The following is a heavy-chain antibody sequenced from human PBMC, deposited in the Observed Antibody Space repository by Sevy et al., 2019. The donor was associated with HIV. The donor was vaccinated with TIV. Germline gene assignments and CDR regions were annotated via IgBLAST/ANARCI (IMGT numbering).Heavy chain of an antibody. CDR3: AKDIGATGIAVVAN. J-gene: IGHJ4*02. CDR1: GFTFDDFA. CDR2: LNWDSGSV. Sequence: GGSLRLSCAASGFTFDDFAMHWVRQVPGKGLEWVSGLNWDSGSVAYADSVKGRFTISRDNAKNALFLQMTSLRAEDTALYYSAKDIGATGIAVVANWGQGIQVTVSS. V-gene: IGHV3-9*01. D-gene: IGHD6-19*01.